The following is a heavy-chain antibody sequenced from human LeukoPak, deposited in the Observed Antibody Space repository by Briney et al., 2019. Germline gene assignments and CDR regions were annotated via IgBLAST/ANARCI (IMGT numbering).Heavy chain of an antibody. CDR1: GFTFSSYG. CDR3: AKDGGGWRQLSFDY. V-gene: IGHV3-30*02. J-gene: IGHJ4*02. D-gene: IGHD5-24*01. Sequence: PGGSLRLSCAASGFTFSSYGMHWVRQAPGKGLEWVAFIRYDGSNKYYADSVKGRFTISRDNSKNTLYLQMNSLRAEDTAVYYCAKDGGGWRQLSFDYWGQGTLVTVSS. CDR2: IRYDGSNK.